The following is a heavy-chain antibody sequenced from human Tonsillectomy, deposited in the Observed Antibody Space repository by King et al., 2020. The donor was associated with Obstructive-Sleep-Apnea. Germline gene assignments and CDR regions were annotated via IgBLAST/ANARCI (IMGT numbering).Heavy chain of an antibody. D-gene: IGHD3-22*01. CDR1: GGSISSSSYY. J-gene: IGHJ4*02. Sequence: QLQESGPGLVKPSETLSLTCTVSGGSISSSSYYWGWIRQPPGKGLEWIGSIYYSGSTYYNPSLKSRVTISVDTSKNQFSLRLSSVTAADTAVYYCAGEMAMIVVDIDYWGQGTLVTVSS. V-gene: IGHV4-39*07. CDR2: IYYSGST. CDR3: AGEMAMIVVDIDY.